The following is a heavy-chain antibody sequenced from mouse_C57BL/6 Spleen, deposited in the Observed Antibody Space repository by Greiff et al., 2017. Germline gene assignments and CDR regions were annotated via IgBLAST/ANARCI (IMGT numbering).Heavy chain of an antibody. Sequence: VQLKQSGGGLVQPGASMKLSCVASGFTFSNYWMNWVRQSPEKGLEWVAQIRMKSDNSETNYALSGKGRFTITRDDSKSSVYLQMNNLRADDTGIYYCTEDQTVTFAYWGQGTLVTVSA. J-gene: IGHJ3*01. CDR3: TEDQTVTFAY. D-gene: IGHD4-1*01. V-gene: IGHV6-3*01. CDR2: IRMKSDNSET. CDR1: GFTFSNYW.